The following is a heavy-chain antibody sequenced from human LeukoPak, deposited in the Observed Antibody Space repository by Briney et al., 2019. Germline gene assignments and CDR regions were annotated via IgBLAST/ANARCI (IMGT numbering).Heavy chain of an antibody. V-gene: IGHV4-59*11. Sequence: PSETLFLTCTVSGGSISSHYWSWIRQPPGKGLEWIGYIYYSGSTNYNPSLKSRVTISVDTSKNQFSLKLSSVTAADTAVYYCARGRYSSGYSWFDPWGQGTLVTVSS. CDR3: ARGRYSSGYSWFDP. CDR1: GGSISSHY. D-gene: IGHD3-22*01. CDR2: IYYSGST. J-gene: IGHJ5*02.